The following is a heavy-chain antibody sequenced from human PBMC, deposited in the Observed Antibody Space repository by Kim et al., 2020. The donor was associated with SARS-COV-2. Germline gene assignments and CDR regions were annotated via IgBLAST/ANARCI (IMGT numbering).Heavy chain of an antibody. CDR1: GGTFSSYA. J-gene: IGHJ4*02. CDR3: AREGSGSFQAGY. V-gene: IGHV1-69*13. CDR2: IIPIFGTA. Sequence: SVKVSCKASGGTFSSYAISWVRQAPGQGLEWMGGIIPIFGTANYAQKFQGRVTITADESTSTAYMELSSLRSEDTAVYYCAREGSGSFQAGYWGQGTLVTVSS. D-gene: IGHD1-26*01.